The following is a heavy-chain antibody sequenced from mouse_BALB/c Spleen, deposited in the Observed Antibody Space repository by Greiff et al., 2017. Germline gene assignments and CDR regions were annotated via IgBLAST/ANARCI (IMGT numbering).Heavy chain of an antibody. Sequence: EVQRVESGGGLVKPGGSLKLSCAASGFTFSSYAMSWVRQTPEKRLEWVASISSGGSTYYPDSVKGRFTISRDNARNILYLQMSSLRSEDTAMYYCARGPDGNYYFDYWGQGTTLTVSS. D-gene: IGHD2-1*01. CDR2: ISSGGST. V-gene: IGHV5-6-5*01. J-gene: IGHJ2*01. CDR3: ARGPDGNYYFDY. CDR1: GFTFSSYA.